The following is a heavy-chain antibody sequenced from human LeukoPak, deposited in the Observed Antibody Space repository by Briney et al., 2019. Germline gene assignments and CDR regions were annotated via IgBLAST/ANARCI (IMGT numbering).Heavy chain of an antibody. Sequence: SETLSLTCTVSGGSISSSSYYWGWIRQPPGKGLEWIGSIYYSGSTYYNPSLKSRVTISVDTSKNQFSLKLSSVTAADTAVYYCARDGYYGSGSYSHWGQGTLVTVSS. CDR2: IYYSGST. D-gene: IGHD3-10*01. V-gene: IGHV4-39*07. CDR1: GGSISSSSYY. J-gene: IGHJ4*02. CDR3: ARDGYYGSGSYSH.